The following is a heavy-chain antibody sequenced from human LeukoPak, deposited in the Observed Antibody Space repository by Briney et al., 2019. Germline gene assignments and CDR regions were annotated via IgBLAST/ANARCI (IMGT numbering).Heavy chain of an antibody. D-gene: IGHD2-8*02. CDR2: IIPIFGTA. Sequence: ASVKVSCKASGGTLSSYAISWVGQAPGQGLEWVGGIIPIFGTANYAQKFQGRVTITADESTSTAYMELSSLRSEDTAVYYCARVERGVVNTIPPDNWGQGTLVTVSS. J-gene: IGHJ4*02. V-gene: IGHV1-69*13. CDR1: GGTLSSYA. CDR3: ARVERGVVNTIPPDN.